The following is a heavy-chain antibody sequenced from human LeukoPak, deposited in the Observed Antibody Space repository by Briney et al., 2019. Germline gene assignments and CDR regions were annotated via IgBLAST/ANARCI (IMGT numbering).Heavy chain of an antibody. CDR1: GYTFTGYY. V-gene: IGHV1-2*02. Sequence: GASVKVSFKASGYTFTGYYMHWVRQAPGQGLEWMGWINPNSGGTNYAQKFQGRVTMTRDTSISTAYMELSRLRSDDTAVYYCAGGSTYYDFWSGYYNWFDPWGQGTLVTVSS. CDR3: AGGSTYYDFWSGYYNWFDP. J-gene: IGHJ5*02. CDR2: INPNSGGT. D-gene: IGHD3-3*01.